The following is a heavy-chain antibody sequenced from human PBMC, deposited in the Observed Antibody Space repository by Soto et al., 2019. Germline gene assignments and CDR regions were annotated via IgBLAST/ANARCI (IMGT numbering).Heavy chain of an antibody. CDR3: ARRGTSTPHLWLVDY. CDR1: GFTFSNYG. D-gene: IGHD5-18*01. CDR2: IWYDGGNK. J-gene: IGHJ4*02. V-gene: IGHV3-33*01. Sequence: GGSLRLSCAASGFTFSNYGMHWVRQAPGKGLEWVAVIWYDGGNKYYADSVKGRFTVSRDNSKNTLYLQMDSLRPEDTAVYYCARRGTSTPHLWLVDYWGLGTLVTVSS.